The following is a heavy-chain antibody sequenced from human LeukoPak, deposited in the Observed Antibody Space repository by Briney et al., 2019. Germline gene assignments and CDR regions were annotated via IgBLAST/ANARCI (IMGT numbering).Heavy chain of an antibody. CDR2: INSDGSST. J-gene: IGHJ4*02. V-gene: IGHV3-74*01. D-gene: IGHD2-15*01. CDR1: GFTFSSYR. Sequence: GGSLRLSCAASGFTFSSYRMHWVRQAPGKGLVWVSRINSDGSSTSYADSVKGRFTISRDNAKNTLYLQMNSLRAEDTAVYYCARVELGWLLQSPIDYWGQGTLVTVSS. CDR3: ARVELGWLLQSPIDY.